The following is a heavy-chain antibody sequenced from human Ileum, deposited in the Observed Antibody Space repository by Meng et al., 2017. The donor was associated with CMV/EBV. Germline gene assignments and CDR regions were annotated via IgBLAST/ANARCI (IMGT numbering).Heavy chain of an antibody. CDR2: INAGGST. Sequence: VHLEGHVPGLVKHSWLLSLTCSVAGGSSSTYYWAWVRRPAGKALEWIGRINAGGSTNDNPSLKSRVTMSVDTSKNQFSLKVTSVTAADTAVYYCAREENTVNQFEYWGQGTLVTVSS. CDR1: GGSSSTYY. V-gene: IGHV4-4*07. D-gene: IGHD4-17*01. J-gene: IGHJ4*02. CDR3: AREENTVNQFEY.